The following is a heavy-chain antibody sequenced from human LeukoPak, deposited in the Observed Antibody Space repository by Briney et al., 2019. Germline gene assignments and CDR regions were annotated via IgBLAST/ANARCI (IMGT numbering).Heavy chain of an antibody. V-gene: IGHV1-8*02. Sequence: ASVKVSCKASGYTFTHYAMNWVRQATGQGLEWMGWMNPNSGNTGYAQKFQGRVTMTRNTSISTAYMELSSLRSEDTAVYYCARGRYGSGSYYLPLIRPPHYYFDYWGQGTLVTVSS. CDR1: GYTFTHYA. J-gene: IGHJ4*02. CDR3: ARGRYGSGSYYLPLIRPPHYYFDY. D-gene: IGHD3-10*01. CDR2: MNPNSGNT.